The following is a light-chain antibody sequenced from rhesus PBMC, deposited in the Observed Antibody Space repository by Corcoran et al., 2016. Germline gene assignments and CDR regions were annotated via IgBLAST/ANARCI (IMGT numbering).Light chain of an antibody. CDR3: SSYAGSNTYI. CDR1: SSDIGGYNY. Sequence: QAALTQPRSVSGSPGQSVTISCTGTSSDIGGYNYVSWYQQYPGTAPKLMIYEVSKRPSGVSDRFSGSKSGNTASLTISGLQAEDEADYYCSSYAGSNTYIFGVGTRLTVL. CDR2: EVS. J-gene: IGLJ1*01. V-gene: IGLV2-32*02.